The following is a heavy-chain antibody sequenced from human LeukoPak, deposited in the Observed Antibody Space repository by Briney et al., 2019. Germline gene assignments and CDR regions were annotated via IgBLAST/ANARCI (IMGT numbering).Heavy chain of an antibody. J-gene: IGHJ3*02. CDR2: TYYRSKWYS. D-gene: IGHD2-8*01. CDR1: GDSFSSNSAA. Sequence: SQTLSLTCAVSGDSFSSNSAAWHWLRQSPSRGLEWLGRTYYRSKWYSDYALSVKSRITNNPDTSKNQFSLQLNSVTPEDTAVYYCARHIPNVSFDIWGQGTMVTVSS. CDR3: ARHIPNVSFDI. V-gene: IGHV6-1*01.